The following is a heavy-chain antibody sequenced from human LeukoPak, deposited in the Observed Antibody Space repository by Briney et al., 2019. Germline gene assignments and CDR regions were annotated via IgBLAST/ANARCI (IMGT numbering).Heavy chain of an antibody. Sequence: PSETLSLTCTVSGGSISSYYWSWIRQPPGKGLEWIGCIYYSGSTNYNPSLKSRVTISVDTSKNQFSLKLSSVTAADTAVYYCAESGYSSGWFDYWGQGTLVTVSS. V-gene: IGHV4-59*01. CDR3: AESGYSSGWFDY. D-gene: IGHD6-19*01. CDR1: GGSISSYY. CDR2: IYYSGST. J-gene: IGHJ4*02.